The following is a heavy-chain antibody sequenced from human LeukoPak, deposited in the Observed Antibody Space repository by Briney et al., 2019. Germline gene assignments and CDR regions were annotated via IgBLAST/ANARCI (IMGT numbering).Heavy chain of an antibody. CDR1: QFTFSNYW. D-gene: IGHD5-18*01. J-gene: IGHJ4*02. CDR3: ARDKQASMVKLFDS. CDR2: INPDGSDI. V-gene: IGHV3-7*01. Sequence: GGSLRLSCVGSQFTFSNYWMSWVRQAPGKGLQWVARINPDGSDIHYADSVRGRFAISRDNANNSVDLQMESLRDDDTAIYYCARDKQASMVKLFDSWGEGAMVGVCS.